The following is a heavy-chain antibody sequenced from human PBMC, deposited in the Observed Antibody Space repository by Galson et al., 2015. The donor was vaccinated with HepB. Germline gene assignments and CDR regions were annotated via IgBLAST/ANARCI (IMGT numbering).Heavy chain of an antibody. D-gene: IGHD3/OR15-3a*01. CDR3: ATPRWTTSLNY. CDR1: GYTLTELS. V-gene: IGHV1-24*01. Sequence: SVKVSCKVSGYTLTELSMVWVRQPPGKGLEWMGGFAPEEDETIYAQKFQGRVTMTEDTSTDTAYMELSSLRSEDTAVYYCATPRWTTSLNYWGQGTLVTVSS. J-gene: IGHJ4*02. CDR2: FAPEEDET.